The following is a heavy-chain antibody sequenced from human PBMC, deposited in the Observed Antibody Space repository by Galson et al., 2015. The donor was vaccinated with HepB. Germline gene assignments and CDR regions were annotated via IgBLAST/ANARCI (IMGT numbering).Heavy chain of an antibody. V-gene: IGHV4-59*01. CDR1: GGSISSYY. D-gene: IGHD3-22*01. Sequence: SETLSLTCTVSGGSISSYYWSWIRQPPGKGLEWIGYIYYSGSTNYNPSLKSRVTISVDTSKNQFSLKLSSVTAADTAVYYCARAKPSDYYDSRRWYFDLWGRGTLVTVSS. J-gene: IGHJ2*01. CDR3: ARAKPSDYYDSRRWYFDL. CDR2: IYYSGST.